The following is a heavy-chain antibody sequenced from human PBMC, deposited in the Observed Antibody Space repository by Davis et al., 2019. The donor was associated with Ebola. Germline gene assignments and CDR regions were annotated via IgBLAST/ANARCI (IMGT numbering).Heavy chain of an antibody. Sequence: MPSETLSFTCAVYGGSFSGYYWSWIRQPPGKGLEWIGEINHSGSTHYNPSLKSRVAISVDASKNQFSLKLSSVTAADTAMYYCARVQVGVLDWGQGNLVTVSS. CDR1: GGSFSGYY. V-gene: IGHV4-34*01. J-gene: IGHJ4*02. CDR3: ARVQVGVLD. CDR2: INHSGST. D-gene: IGHD3-22*01.